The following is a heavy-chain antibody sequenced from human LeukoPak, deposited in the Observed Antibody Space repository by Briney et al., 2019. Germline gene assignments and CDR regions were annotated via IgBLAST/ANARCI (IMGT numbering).Heavy chain of an antibody. Sequence: SVKVSCKAPGGTFRTYAISWVRQAPGQGLEWMGRLIPVFGAATYARKFQGRVTITTDKSADTAYMEMSSLRSEDTAVYYCARDLTTEQPNWLDPWGQGTLVTVSS. CDR3: ARDLTTEQPNWLDP. D-gene: IGHD4-17*01. J-gene: IGHJ5*02. CDR1: GGTFRTYA. CDR2: LIPVFGAA. V-gene: IGHV1-69*05.